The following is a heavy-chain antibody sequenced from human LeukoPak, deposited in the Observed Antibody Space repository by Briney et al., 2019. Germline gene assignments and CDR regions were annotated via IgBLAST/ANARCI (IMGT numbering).Heavy chain of an antibody. Sequence: PGGSLRLSCAASGFTFSSYAMHWVRQAPGKGLEWVSSISSSSSYIYYADSVKGRFTISRDNAKNSLYLQMNSLRAEDTAVYYCARDYGSAAGTLGMDYWGQGTLVTVSS. D-gene: IGHD6-13*01. CDR2: ISSSSSYI. CDR1: GFTFSSYA. CDR3: ARDYGSAAGTLGMDY. V-gene: IGHV3-21*01. J-gene: IGHJ4*02.